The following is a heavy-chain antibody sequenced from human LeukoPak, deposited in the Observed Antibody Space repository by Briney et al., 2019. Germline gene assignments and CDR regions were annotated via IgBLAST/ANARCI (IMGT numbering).Heavy chain of an antibody. V-gene: IGHV3-30*18. Sequence: GGSLRLSCAASGFTFSSYGMHWVRQAPGKGLEWVAVMSYDGSNKYYADSVKGRFTISRDNSKNTLYLQMNSLRAEDTAVYYCAKDRLGASSRFDPWGQGTLVTVSS. D-gene: IGHD1-26*01. CDR3: AKDRLGASSRFDP. J-gene: IGHJ5*02. CDR2: MSYDGSNK. CDR1: GFTFSSYG.